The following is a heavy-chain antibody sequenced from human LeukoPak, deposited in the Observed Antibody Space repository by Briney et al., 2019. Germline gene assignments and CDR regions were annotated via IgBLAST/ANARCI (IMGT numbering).Heavy chain of an antibody. D-gene: IGHD3-3*01. V-gene: IGHV4-34*01. CDR1: GGSFSGYY. CDR3: ARRPFPSYDFWSGYCHNWFDP. J-gene: IGHJ5*02. CDR2: INHSGST. Sequence: SETLSLTCAVYGGSFSGYYWSWIRQPPGKGLEWIGEINHSGSTNYNPSLKSRVTISVDTSKNQFSLKLSSVTAADTAVYYCARRPFPSYDFWSGYCHNWFDPWGQGTLVTVSS.